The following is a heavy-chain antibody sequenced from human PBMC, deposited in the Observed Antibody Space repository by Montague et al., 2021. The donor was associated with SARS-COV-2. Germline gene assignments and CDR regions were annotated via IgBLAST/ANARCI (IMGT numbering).Heavy chain of an antibody. D-gene: IGHD2-15*01. Sequence: SETLSLTCSVSGGSINNYFWGWIRQSPGKGLEWAGYMHSTGSTAYNPSLKSRVIISVDTSKTQISLKLSSVSAADTALYYCARAVVGAKTATIESWGQGTLVTVSS. J-gene: IGHJ4*02. V-gene: IGHV4-59*01. CDR1: GGSINNYF. CDR2: MHSTGST. CDR3: ARAVVGAKTATIES.